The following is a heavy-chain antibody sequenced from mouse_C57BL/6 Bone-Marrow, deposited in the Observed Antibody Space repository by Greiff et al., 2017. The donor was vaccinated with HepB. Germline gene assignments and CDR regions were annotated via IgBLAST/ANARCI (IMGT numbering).Heavy chain of an antibody. Sequence: VMLVESGAELARPGASVKMSCKASGYTFTSYTMHWVKQRPGQGLEWIGYINPSSGYTKYNQKFKDKATLTADKSSSTAYMQLSSLTSEDSAVYYCASYGSSSYYFDYWGQGTTLTVSS. CDR1: GYTFTSYT. J-gene: IGHJ2*01. D-gene: IGHD1-1*01. CDR2: INPSSGYT. CDR3: ASYGSSSYYFDY. V-gene: IGHV1-4*01.